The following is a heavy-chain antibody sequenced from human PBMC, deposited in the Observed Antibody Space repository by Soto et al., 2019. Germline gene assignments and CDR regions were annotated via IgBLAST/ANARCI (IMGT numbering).Heavy chain of an antibody. Sequence: GASVKVSCKASGYTFTSYGISWVRQAPGQGLEWMGWISAYNGNTNYAQKLQGRVTMTTDTSTSTAYMELRSLRSDDTAVYYCARDGSVDTAMGIEFDYWGQGTLVTVSS. J-gene: IGHJ4*02. CDR2: ISAYNGNT. CDR1: GYTFTSYG. CDR3: ARDGSVDTAMGIEFDY. V-gene: IGHV1-18*04. D-gene: IGHD5-18*01.